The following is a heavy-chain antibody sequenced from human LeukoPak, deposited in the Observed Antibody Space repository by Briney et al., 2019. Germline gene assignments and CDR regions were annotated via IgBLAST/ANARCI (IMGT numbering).Heavy chain of an antibody. J-gene: IGHJ4*02. CDR2: IIPIFGTA. D-gene: IGHD5-12*01. CDR1: GGTFSSYA. V-gene: IGHV1-69*05. Sequence: ASVKVSCKASGGTFSSYAISWVRQAPGQGLEWMGGIIPIFGTANYAQKFQGRVTITTDESTSTAYMELSRLRSDDTAVYYCAKEYSGYGAFDYWGQGTLVTVSS. CDR3: AKEYSGYGAFDY.